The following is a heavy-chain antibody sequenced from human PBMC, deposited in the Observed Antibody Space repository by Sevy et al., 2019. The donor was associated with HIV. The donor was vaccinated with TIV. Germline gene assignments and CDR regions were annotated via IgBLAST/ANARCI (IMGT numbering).Heavy chain of an antibody. CDR2: ISSSGSTI. J-gene: IGHJ6*02. CDR3: ARDSGDSGYDFSDYGMDV. V-gene: IGHV3-11*01. D-gene: IGHD5-12*01. Sequence: GGSLRLSCAASGFTFSDYYMSWIRQAPGKGLEWVSYISSSGSTIYYADSVKGRFTISRDNAKNSLYLQMNSLRAEDTAVYYCARDSGDSGYDFSDYGMDVWGQGTTVTVSS. CDR1: GFTFSDYY.